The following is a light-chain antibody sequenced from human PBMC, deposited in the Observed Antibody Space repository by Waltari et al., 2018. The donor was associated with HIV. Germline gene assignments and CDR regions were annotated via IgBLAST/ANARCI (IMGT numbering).Light chain of an antibody. CDR2: GTS. CDR3: QQYYTLPYT. CDR1: QGISNS. Sequence: DIQMAQSPSTLSASIGHTVTITCRASQGISNSLAWYQHKPGKAPKLLVYGTSTLEDGVASRFSGSGSGTEYTLTLSSLQPEDSATYFCQQYYTLPYTFGQGTKLEI. J-gene: IGKJ2*01. V-gene: IGKV1-NL1*01.